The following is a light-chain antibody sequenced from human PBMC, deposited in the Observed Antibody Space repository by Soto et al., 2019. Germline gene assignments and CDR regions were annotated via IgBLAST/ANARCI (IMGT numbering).Light chain of an antibody. CDR2: DVS. J-gene: IGLJ2*01. CDR1: SSDVGGYNY. CDR3: SSYTSSSTLV. Sequence: QSALTQPASVSGSPGQSITISCTGTSSDVGGYNYVSWYQQHPGKAPKLMIYDVSYRPSGVSNRFSGSKSGNTASLTISGIKDEDEADYYCSSYTSSSTLVFGGGTKVTVL. V-gene: IGLV2-14*01.